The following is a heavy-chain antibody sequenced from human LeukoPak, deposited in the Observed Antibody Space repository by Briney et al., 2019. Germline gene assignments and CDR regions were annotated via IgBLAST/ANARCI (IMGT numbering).Heavy chain of an antibody. V-gene: IGHV1-2*02. CDR1: GYTFTGYY. CDR2: INPNSGGT. Sequence: ASVKVSCKASGYTFTGYYMHWVRQAPGQGLEWMGWINPNSGGTNYAQKFQGRVTMTRDTSISTAYMELSRLRPEDTALYYCARTGVDTFDIWGQGTMVTVSS. CDR3: ARTGVDTFDI. D-gene: IGHD7-27*01. J-gene: IGHJ3*02.